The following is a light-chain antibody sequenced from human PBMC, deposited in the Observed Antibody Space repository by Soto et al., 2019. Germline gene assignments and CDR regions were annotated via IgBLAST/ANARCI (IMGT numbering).Light chain of an antibody. Sequence: DIQITQSPSSLSASVGERVTITCRASQSISSYLNWYQQKPGKAPKLLIYAASSFQSGVPSRFSGSGSGTDFTLTISSLQPEDFATYYCQQSYSTVLTFGGGTKVDIK. V-gene: IGKV1-39*01. CDR2: AAS. CDR1: QSISSY. J-gene: IGKJ4*01. CDR3: QQSYSTVLT.